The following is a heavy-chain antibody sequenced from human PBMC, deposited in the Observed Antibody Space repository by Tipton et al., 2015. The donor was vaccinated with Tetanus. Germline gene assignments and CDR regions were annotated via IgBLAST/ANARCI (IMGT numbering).Heavy chain of an antibody. CDR1: GDSISSSEYY. J-gene: IGHJ5*02. CDR2: VYYDGSA. V-gene: IGHV4-39*01. CDR3: TRHVVEAVPRWFDP. Sequence: TLSLTCTVSGDSISSSEYYWGWIRQPPGEGLEWIASVYYDGSAYTNPSLKSRIAISIDTSGNKFSLKVHSVTAADTAFYYCTRHVVEAVPRWFDPWGQGTLVTVSS. D-gene: IGHD2-2*01.